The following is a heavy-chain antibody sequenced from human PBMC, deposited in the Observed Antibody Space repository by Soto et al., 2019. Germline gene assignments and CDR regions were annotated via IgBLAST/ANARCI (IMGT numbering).Heavy chain of an antibody. CDR3: ATLTVLRFLEWLPAFDY. CDR2: FVPIFGTA. V-gene: IGHV1-69*06. CDR1: GGTFSSYA. Sequence: ASVKVSCKASGGTFSSYAISWVRQAPGQGLEWMGGFVPIFGTANYAQKFQGRVTMTEDTSTDTAYMELSSLRSEDTAVYYCATLTVLRFLEWLPAFDYWGQGTLVTVSS. J-gene: IGHJ4*02. D-gene: IGHD3-3*01.